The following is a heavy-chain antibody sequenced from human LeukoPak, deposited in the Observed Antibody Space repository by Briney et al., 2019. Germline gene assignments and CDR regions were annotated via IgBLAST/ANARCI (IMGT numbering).Heavy chain of an antibody. CDR3: ARDGDYYDSSGYFSHAFDI. Sequence: GGSLRLSCAASGFTFSDYYMSWIRQAPGKGLEWVSYISSSGSTIYYADSVKGRFTISRDNAKNSLYLQMNSLRAEDTAVYYCARDGDYYDSSGYFSHAFDIWGQGTMVTVSS. D-gene: IGHD3-22*01. J-gene: IGHJ3*02. CDR2: ISSSGSTI. V-gene: IGHV3-11*04. CDR1: GFTFSDYY.